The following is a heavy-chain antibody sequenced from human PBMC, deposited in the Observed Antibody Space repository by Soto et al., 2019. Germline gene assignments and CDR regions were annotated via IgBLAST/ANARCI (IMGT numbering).Heavy chain of an antibody. CDR2: IYYSGST. D-gene: IGHD6-6*01. J-gene: IGHJ4*02. CDR1: GGSISSGGYY. CDR3: ARDGSSSSGAYYFDY. Sequence: SETLSLTCTVSGGSISSGGYYWSWIRQHPGKGLEWIGYIYYSGSTYYNPSLKSRVTISVDTSKNQFSLKLSSVTAADTAVYYCARDGSSSSGAYYFDYWGQGTLVTVSS. V-gene: IGHV4-31*03.